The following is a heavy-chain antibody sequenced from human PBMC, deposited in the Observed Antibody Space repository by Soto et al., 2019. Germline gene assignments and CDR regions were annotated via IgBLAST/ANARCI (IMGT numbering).Heavy chain of an antibody. Sequence: PSGTLSLTCTVSGGSISSGDYYWSWIRQPPGKGLEWIGYIYYSGSTYYNPSLKSRVTISVDTSKNQFSLKLSSVTAADTAVYYCARQSIAARPSLYYYYGMDVWGQGTTVTVSS. J-gene: IGHJ6*02. CDR3: ARQSIAARPSLYYYYGMDV. CDR2: IYYSGST. V-gene: IGHV4-30-4*01. D-gene: IGHD6-6*01. CDR1: GGSISSGDYY.